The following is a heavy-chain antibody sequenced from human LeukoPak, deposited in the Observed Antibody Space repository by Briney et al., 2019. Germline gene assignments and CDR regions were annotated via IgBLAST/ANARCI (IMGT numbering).Heavy chain of an antibody. CDR3: ARALPPPYYFDY. CDR1: GFTFSSYS. Sequence: GGSLRLSCAASGFTFSSYSMNWVRQAPGKGLEWVSSISSSSSYIYYADSVKGRFTISRDNAKNSLYLQMNSLRAEDTAVYYCARALPPPYYFDYWGQGTLVTVSS. V-gene: IGHV3-21*01. CDR2: ISSSSSYI. J-gene: IGHJ4*02.